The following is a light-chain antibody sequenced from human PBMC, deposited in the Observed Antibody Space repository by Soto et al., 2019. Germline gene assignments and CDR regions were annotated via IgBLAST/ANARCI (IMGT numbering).Light chain of an antibody. CDR2: SDD. CDR1: SSNVGSNT. CDR3: ASWEDSLNGWV. J-gene: IGLJ3*02. V-gene: IGLV1-44*01. Sequence: QSVLTQPPSASGTPGQRVTISCSGSSSNVGSNTVSWYQQLPGTAPKVLIYSDDQKPSGVPDRFSGSRSGSSASLAISGLQSGEEEDDYCASWEDSLNGWVIGGGTKLTVL.